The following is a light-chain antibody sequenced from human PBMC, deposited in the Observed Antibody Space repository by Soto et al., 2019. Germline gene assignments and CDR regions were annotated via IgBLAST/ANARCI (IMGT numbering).Light chain of an antibody. J-gene: IGLJ2*01. CDR3: LLSYGTAQLV. Sequence: QAVVTQEPSVTVSPGGTVTLACASTTGPVTSDFQPNWFQHKPGQPPRALIYSANNRHSWTPARFSGSLLGGKAALTLSGVQPEDEAEYYCLLSYGTAQLVFGGGTKLTVL. CDR1: TGPVTSDFQ. V-gene: IGLV7-43*01. CDR2: SAN.